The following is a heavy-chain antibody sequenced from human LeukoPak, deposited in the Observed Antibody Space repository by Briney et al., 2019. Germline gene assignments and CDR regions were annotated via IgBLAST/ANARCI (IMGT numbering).Heavy chain of an antibody. J-gene: IGHJ4*02. CDR3: ARFSRTRGY. V-gene: IGHV3-48*03. CDR1: GFTFSSYE. CDR2: ISSSGSTI. D-gene: IGHD3/OR15-3a*01. Sequence: SGGSLRLSRAASGFTFSSYEMNWVRQAPGKGLEWVSYISSSGSTIYYADSVKGRFTISRDNAKNSLYLQMNSLRAEDTAVYYCARFSRTRGYWGQGTLVTVSS.